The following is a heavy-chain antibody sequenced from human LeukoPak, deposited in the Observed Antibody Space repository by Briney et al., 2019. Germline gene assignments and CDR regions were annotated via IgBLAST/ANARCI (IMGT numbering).Heavy chain of an antibody. J-gene: IGHJ4*02. V-gene: IGHV3-7*01. CDR2: VNEDGSEK. CDR1: GFRFSIYG. Sequence: SGESLRLFCAASGFRFSIYGMSWVRQAPGKGLEWVANVNEDGSEKHYMDSVKGRFTISRDNAKNSLYLQMNSLRVEDTAMYYCARWSDWGQGTLVTVPS. CDR3: ARWSD.